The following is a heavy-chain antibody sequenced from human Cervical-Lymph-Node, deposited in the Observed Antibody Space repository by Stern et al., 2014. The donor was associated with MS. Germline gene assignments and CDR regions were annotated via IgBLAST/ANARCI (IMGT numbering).Heavy chain of an antibody. CDR2: IIPIFDIA. D-gene: IGHD3-16*01. CDR3: ARSPKTFGGVAYTFDI. Sequence: VQLLESGVEVKKSGSSVKVSCKASGGSFSSYPITWVRQAPGQGLEWMGSIIPIFDIANYAQKFQGRVTITADESTTTAYMELSSLRSDDTAVYYCARSPKTFGGVAYTFDIWGQGTMVTVSS. V-gene: IGHV1-69*18. CDR1: GGSFSSYP. J-gene: IGHJ3*02.